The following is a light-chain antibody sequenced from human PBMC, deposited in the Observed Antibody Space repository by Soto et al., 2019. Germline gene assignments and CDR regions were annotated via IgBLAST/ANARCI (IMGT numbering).Light chain of an antibody. CDR3: CSYGGSLDVV. CDR1: SSDVGDYKY. J-gene: IGLJ2*01. Sequence: QSVLTQPRSVSGSPGQSVTISCTRTSSDVGDYKYVSWYQHHPGKAPKVMIYDVSKRPSGVPDRFSGSKSGNTASLTISGLQAEDEADYYCCSYGGSLDVVFGGGTQLTVL. CDR2: DVS. V-gene: IGLV2-11*01.